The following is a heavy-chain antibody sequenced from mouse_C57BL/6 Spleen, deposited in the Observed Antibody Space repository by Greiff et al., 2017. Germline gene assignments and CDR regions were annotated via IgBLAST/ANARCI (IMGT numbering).Heavy chain of an antibody. Sequence: VQLQQSGAELVRPGASVKLSCTASGFNIKDYYMHWVKQRPEQGLEWIGRIDPEDGDTEYAPKFQGKATMTAEPASNTAYLQLSSLTSEDTAVYYCTTGDYYYGSSYFDYWGQGTTLTVSS. CDR3: TTGDYYYGSSYFDY. CDR2: IDPEDGDT. V-gene: IGHV14-1*01. CDR1: GFNIKDYY. J-gene: IGHJ2*01. D-gene: IGHD1-1*01.